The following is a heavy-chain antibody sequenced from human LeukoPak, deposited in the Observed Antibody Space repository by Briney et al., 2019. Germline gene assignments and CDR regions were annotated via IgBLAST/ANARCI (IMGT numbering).Heavy chain of an antibody. CDR1: GGSISSYY. CDR2: IYYSVSI. J-gene: IGHJ4*02. CDR3: ARGERLGLDY. V-gene: IGHV4-59*01. Sequence: SEXLSLTCTVSGGSISSYYWSWIRQPPGKGLEWIGYIYYSVSINYNPSLKSRVTISVDTSQNQLSLKLTSVTAADTAVYYCARGERLGLDYWGQGTLVTVSS. D-gene: IGHD1-26*01.